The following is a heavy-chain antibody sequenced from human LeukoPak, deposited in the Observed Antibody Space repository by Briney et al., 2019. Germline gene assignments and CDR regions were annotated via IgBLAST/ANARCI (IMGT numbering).Heavy chain of an antibody. V-gene: IGHV3-9*01. CDR3: ARDLIVATTTGGAYYFDY. Sequence: GRSLRLSCAASGFTFDDYAMHWVRQAPGKGLEWVSGISWNSGSIGYADSVKGRFTISRDNAKNSLYLQMNSLRAEDTALYYCARDLIVATTTGGAYYFDYWGQGTLVTVSS. J-gene: IGHJ4*02. CDR2: ISWNSGSI. CDR1: GFTFDDYA. D-gene: IGHD5-12*01.